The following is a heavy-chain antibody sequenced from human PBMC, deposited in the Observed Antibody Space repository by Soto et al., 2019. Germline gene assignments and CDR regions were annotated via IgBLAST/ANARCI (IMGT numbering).Heavy chain of an antibody. CDR2: IYYSRST. CDR3: ARVRERRITMVRGVMPLFDY. CDR1: GSYISNGDYY. Sequence: PSETLSLTFTVAGSYISNGDYYCSWIRQRHWQSLAWSGYIYYSRSTYSNPSLKSRVTISVDTSKNQFALKLSSVTDADTAVYYCARVRERRITMVRGVMPLFDYWGQGTLVTVSS. D-gene: IGHD3-10*01. V-gene: IGHV4-30-4*01. J-gene: IGHJ4*02.